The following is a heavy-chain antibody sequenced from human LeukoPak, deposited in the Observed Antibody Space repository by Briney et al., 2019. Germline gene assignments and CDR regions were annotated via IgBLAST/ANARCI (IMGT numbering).Heavy chain of an antibody. J-gene: IGHJ2*01. CDR1: GFTFSGSA. Sequence: GGSLRLSCAASGFTFSGSAMHWVRQASGKGLERVGRIRSKANSYATAYAASVKGRFTISRDDSKNTAYLQMNSLKTEDTAVYYCTKPVVMDWYFDLWGRGTLVTVSS. D-gene: IGHD4-23*01. CDR3: TKPVVMDWYFDL. CDR2: IRSKANSYAT. V-gene: IGHV3-73*01.